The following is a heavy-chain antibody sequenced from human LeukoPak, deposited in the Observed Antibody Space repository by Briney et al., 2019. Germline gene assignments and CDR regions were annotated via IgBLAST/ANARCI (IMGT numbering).Heavy chain of an antibody. CDR2: IFYSGST. CDR3: ARLGVWYYYMDV. V-gene: IGHV4-39*07. CDR1: SGSISTSNYY. J-gene: IGHJ6*03. Sequence: SETLSLTCTVSSGSISTSNYYWGWVRQPPGKALEWIGNIFYSGSTYYSPSLKSRVTISLDTSRNQFSLKLNSVTAADTAVYYCARLGVWYYYMDVWGKGTTVTVSS. D-gene: IGHD5/OR15-5a*01.